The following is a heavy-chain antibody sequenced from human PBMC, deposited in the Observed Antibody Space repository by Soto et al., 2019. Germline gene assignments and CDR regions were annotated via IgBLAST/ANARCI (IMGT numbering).Heavy chain of an antibody. CDR2: IYHSGST. D-gene: IGHD3-22*01. V-gene: IGHV4-30-2*01. Sequence: ASETLSLTCAVSGGSISSGGYSWSWIRQPPGKGLEWIGYIYHSGSTYYNPSLKSRVTISVDRSKNQFSLKLSSVTAADTAVYYCASGDYYDSSGHDAFDIWGQGTMVTVS. J-gene: IGHJ3*02. CDR3: ASGDYYDSSGHDAFDI. CDR1: GGSISSGGYS.